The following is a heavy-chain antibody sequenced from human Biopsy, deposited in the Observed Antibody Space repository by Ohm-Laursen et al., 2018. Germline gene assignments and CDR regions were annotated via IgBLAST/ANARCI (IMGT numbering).Heavy chain of an antibody. CDR1: GFTFSSYA. Sequence: SLRLSCAASGFTFSSYAMNWVRQAPGEGLEWVSSIGSSGSDVYYAASVKGRFTSSRDNARNSLYLQMDSLRVEDTAVYYCVRLLRPKGEFDYWGQGTLVTVSS. CDR3: VRLLRPKGEFDY. V-gene: IGHV3-21*06. D-gene: IGHD6-25*01. J-gene: IGHJ4*02. CDR2: IGSSGSDV.